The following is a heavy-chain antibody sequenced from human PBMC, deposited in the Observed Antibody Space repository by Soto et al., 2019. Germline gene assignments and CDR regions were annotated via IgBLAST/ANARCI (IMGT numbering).Heavy chain of an antibody. V-gene: IGHV2-70*04. J-gene: IGHJ6*02. CDR2: IDWDDDK. CDR1: GFSLSTSGMR. CDR3: ARDPIRYCSSTSCPFYGMDV. D-gene: IGHD2-2*01. Sequence: SGPTLVNPTQTLTLTCTFSGFSLSTSGMRVSWIRQPPGKALEWLARIDWDDDKFYSTSLKTRLTISKDTSKNQVVLTMTNMDPVDTATYYCARDPIRYCSSTSCPFYGMDVWGQGTTVTVS.